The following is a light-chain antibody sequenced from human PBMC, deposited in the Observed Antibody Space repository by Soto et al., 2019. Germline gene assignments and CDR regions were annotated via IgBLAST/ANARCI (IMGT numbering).Light chain of an antibody. CDR3: SSYTRSSTYV. CDR2: DVS. V-gene: IGLV2-14*01. J-gene: IGLJ1*01. Sequence: QSALTQPASVSGSPGQSITISCTGTSNDVGAYNSVSWYQQHPGKAPKLMIYDVSNRPSGVSDRFSVSKSGNTASLTISGLQAEDEADYYCSSYTRSSTYVFGTWNKLTVL. CDR1: SNDVGAYNS.